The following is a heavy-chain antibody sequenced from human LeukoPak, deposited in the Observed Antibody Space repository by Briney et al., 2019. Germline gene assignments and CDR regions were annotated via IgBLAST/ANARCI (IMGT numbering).Heavy chain of an antibody. V-gene: IGHV5-51*01. CDR2: IYPGYSDT. J-gene: IGHJ4*02. Sequence: GESLKISCKGSGYTFTTYWISWVRQMPGKGLEWMGIIYPGYSDTRYSPSFEGQVTISADKSISTAYLQWNSLKASDTAMYYCARHGSGGFYDSSAYYYYLDSWGQGSLVTVSS. CDR1: GYTFTTYW. D-gene: IGHD3-22*01. CDR3: ARHGSGGFYDSSAYYYYLDS.